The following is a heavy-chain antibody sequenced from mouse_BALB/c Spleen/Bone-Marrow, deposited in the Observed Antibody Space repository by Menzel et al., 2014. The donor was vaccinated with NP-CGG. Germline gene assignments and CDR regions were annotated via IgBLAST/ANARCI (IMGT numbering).Heavy chain of an antibody. CDR3: AREYGNYLDY. CDR1: GYTFTSYT. J-gene: IGHJ2*01. CDR2: INPSSGYT. V-gene: IGHV1-4*02. Sequence: QVQLQQPVAELARPGASVKMSCKASGYTFTSYTMHWVKQRPGQGLEWIGYINPSSGYTEYNQKFKDKTTLTADKSSSTAYMQLSSLTSEDSAVYYCAREYGNYLDYWGQGTTLTVSS. D-gene: IGHD2-10*02.